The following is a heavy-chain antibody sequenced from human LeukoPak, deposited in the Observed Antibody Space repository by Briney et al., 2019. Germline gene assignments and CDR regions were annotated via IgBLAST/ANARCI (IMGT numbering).Heavy chain of an antibody. J-gene: IGHJ4*02. CDR2: INAGNGNT. CDR3: ARNPRTTVTTLPGGY. Sequence: ASVKVSCKASGYTFTSYAMHWVRQAPGQRLEWMGWINAGNGNTKYSQKFQGRGTITRDTSASTAYMELSSLRSEDTAVYYCARNPRTTVTTLPGGYWGPGTLVTVSS. CDR1: GYTFTSYA. V-gene: IGHV1-3*01. D-gene: IGHD4-17*01.